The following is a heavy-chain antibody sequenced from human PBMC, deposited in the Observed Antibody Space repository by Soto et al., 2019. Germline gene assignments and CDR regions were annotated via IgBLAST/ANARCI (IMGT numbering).Heavy chain of an antibody. J-gene: IGHJ6*02. V-gene: IGHV3-7*01. D-gene: IGHD2-15*01. Sequence: GGSLRLSCAASGFSFSHYWMTWVRQAPGKGLEWVANIKQDESEKYYVDSAKGRFTISRDNAKGSLYLQMNSLRAEDTAVYYCAKICSARWPHCGLDVWGRGITVTVSS. CDR1: GFSFSHYW. CDR3: AKICSARWPHCGLDV. CDR2: IKQDESEK.